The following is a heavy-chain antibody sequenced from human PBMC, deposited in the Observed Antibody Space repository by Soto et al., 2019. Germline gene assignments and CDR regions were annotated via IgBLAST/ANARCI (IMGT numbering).Heavy chain of an antibody. CDR3: ARVPPAYYDSSGGTAEYFQH. Sequence: QVQLVQSGAEVKKPGSSVKVSCKASGGTFSSYAISWVRQAPGQGLEWMGGIIPIFGTANYAQKFQGRVTITADESTSTAYMELSSLRSEDTAVYYCARVPPAYYDSSGGTAEYFQHWGQGTLVTVSS. CDR2: IIPIFGTA. V-gene: IGHV1-69*12. D-gene: IGHD3-22*01. CDR1: GGTFSSYA. J-gene: IGHJ1*01.